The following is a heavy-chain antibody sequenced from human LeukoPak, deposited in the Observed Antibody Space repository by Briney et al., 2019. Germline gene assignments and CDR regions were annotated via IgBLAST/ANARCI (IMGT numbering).Heavy chain of an antibody. V-gene: IGHV4-59*01. D-gene: IGHD3-10*01. CDR1: GGSISSYY. J-gene: IGHJ6*03. CDR3: ARFGWSPYGFNYYYYYMDV. Sequence: SETLSLTCTVSGGSISSYYWSWIRQPPGKGLEWIGYIYYSGSTNYNPSLKSRVTISVDASKNQFSLKLSSVTAADTAVYYCARFGWSPYGFNYYYYYMDVWGKGTTVTISS. CDR2: IYYSGST.